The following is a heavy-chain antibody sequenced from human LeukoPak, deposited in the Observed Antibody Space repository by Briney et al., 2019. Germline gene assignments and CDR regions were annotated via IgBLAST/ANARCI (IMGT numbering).Heavy chain of an antibody. CDR2: ISGSGGST. CDR1: GFTFSSYA. Sequence: GGSLRLSCAASGFTFSSYAMSWVRQAPGKGLEWVSAISGSGGSTYYADSVKGRFTISRDNSTNTLYLKMNSLRAEDTAVYYCARAGHSSSSDWFDPWGQGTLVTVSS. J-gene: IGHJ5*02. D-gene: IGHD6-6*01. V-gene: IGHV3-23*01. CDR3: ARAGHSSSSDWFDP.